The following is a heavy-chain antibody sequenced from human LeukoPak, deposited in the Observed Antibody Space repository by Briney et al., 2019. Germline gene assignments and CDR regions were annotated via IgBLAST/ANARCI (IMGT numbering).Heavy chain of an antibody. CDR2: IYYSGST. CDR3: ARGRGSSWSNYYYYMDV. D-gene: IGHD6-13*01. CDR1: GGSISSYY. J-gene: IGHJ6*03. V-gene: IGHV4-59*01. Sequence: SETLSLTCTVSGGSISSYYWSWIRQPPGKGLEWIGYIYYSGSTNYNPSLKSRVTISVDTSKNQFSLKLSSVTAADTAVYYCARGRGSSWSNYYYYMDVWGKGTTVTVSS.